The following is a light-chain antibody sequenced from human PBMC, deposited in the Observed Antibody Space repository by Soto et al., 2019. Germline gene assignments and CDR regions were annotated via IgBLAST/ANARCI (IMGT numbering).Light chain of an antibody. V-gene: IGLV9-49*01. CDR2: VGTGGIVG. CDR1: SGYSNYK. Sequence: QLVLTQPPSASASLGASVTLTCTLSSGYSNYKVDWYQQRPGKGPRFVMRVGTGGIVGSKGDGIPDRFSVLGSGLNRYLTIKNIQEEDESDYHCGADHDSGSNSVVFGGGTKLTVL. J-gene: IGLJ2*01. CDR3: GADHDSGSNSVV.